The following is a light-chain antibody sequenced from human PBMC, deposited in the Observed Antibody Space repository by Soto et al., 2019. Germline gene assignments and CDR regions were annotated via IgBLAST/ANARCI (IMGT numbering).Light chain of an antibody. V-gene: IGKV3-20*01. CDR1: QSVSSNY. Sequence: EIVLTQSTGTLSLSPGERATLSCRASQSVSSNYLAWYQRKPGQAPRLLIYGASSRATGIPDRFSGSGSGTEFTLTISRLEPEDFAVYYCQQYGSSPPNFGQGTRLEIK. CDR3: QQYGSSPPN. CDR2: GAS. J-gene: IGKJ5*01.